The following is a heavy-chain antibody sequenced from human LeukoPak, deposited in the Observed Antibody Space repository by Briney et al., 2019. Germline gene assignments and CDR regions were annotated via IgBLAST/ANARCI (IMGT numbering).Heavy chain of an antibody. J-gene: IGHJ4*02. CDR3: ARGGYTVRGVLITPHFDS. Sequence: GGSLRLSCAASGFTFIGHSMNWVRQAPGKGQEWVSSITSSGTTIYSADSVRGRFTISRDNAKSSLYLQMNSLRAEDTAVYYCARGGYTVRGVLITPHFDSWGQGTLVTVS. CDR1: GFTFIGHS. V-gene: IGHV3-48*01. CDR2: ITSSGTTI. D-gene: IGHD3-10*01.